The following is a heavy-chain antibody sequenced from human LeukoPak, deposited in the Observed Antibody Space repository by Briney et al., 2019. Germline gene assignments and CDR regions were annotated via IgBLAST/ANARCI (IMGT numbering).Heavy chain of an antibody. J-gene: IGHJ6*03. Sequence: SVKVSCKASGFTFTSSAMQWVRQARGQRLEWIGWIVVGSGNTNYAQKFQERVTITRDMSTSTAYMELSSLRSEDTAVYYCARGPHVLISIVARPLVAGGDYYYYYMDVWGKGTTVTVSS. D-gene: IGHD5-12*01. CDR2: IVVGSGNT. CDR1: GFTFTSSA. V-gene: IGHV1-58*02. CDR3: ARGPHVLISIVARPLVAGGDYYYYYMDV.